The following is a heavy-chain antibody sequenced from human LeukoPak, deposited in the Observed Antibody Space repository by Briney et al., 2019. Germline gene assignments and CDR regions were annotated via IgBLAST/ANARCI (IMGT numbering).Heavy chain of an antibody. J-gene: IGHJ3*01. D-gene: IGHD3-16*01. CDR1: GFTFSNYG. CDR2: IRSEGVNK. CDR3: AKDPSNASRTLDL. Sequence: PGGSLRLSCVASGFTFSNYGMRWVRQAPGKGLEWVAFIRSEGVNKYYGDSVEGRFTVSRDNSKNTLSLHMNSLGPEDTAVYYCAKDPSNASRTLDLWGQGTLVTVSA. V-gene: IGHV3-30*02.